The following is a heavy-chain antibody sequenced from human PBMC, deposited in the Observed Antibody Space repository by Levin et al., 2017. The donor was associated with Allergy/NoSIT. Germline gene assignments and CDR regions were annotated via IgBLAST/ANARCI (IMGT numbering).Heavy chain of an antibody. V-gene: IGHV3-23*01. CDR2: IINSGVGT. D-gene: IGHD6-19*01. CDR1: GFTFNNYA. Sequence: GGSLILSCAASGFTFNNYAMSWVRQAPGKGLEWVSAIINSGVGTYYADSVKGRFTISRDNSKNTMYLQMNSLRAEDTAVYFCAKDAIRGSDQPYYFDYWGQGTLVTASS. CDR3: AKDAIRGSDQPYYFDY. J-gene: IGHJ4*02.